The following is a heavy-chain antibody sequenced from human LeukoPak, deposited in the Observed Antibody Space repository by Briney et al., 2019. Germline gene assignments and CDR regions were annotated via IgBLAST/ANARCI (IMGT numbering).Heavy chain of an antibody. J-gene: IGHJ6*02. D-gene: IGHD4-17*01. V-gene: IGHV4-59*08. CDR3: ARRATVTTLSAQYYYYAMDV. CDR2: MYYSGST. Sequence: PSETLSLTCTVSGGSITNNYWGWIRQPPGKGLEWFGYMYYSGSTNYNPSLKSRVTISVDTSKNQFSLKLSSVTAADTAVYYCARRATVTTLSAQYYYYAMDVWAKGPRSPSP. CDR1: GGSITNNY.